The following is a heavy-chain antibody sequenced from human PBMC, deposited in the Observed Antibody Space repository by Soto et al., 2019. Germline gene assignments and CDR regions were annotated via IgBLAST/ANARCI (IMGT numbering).Heavy chain of an antibody. J-gene: IGHJ5*01. CDR1: GGVFRNYA. CDR3: ARDRWGSYSFDS. Sequence: QVQLVQSGAEVKKPGSSVKVSCKASGGVFRNYAINWVRQAPGQGLEWMGGIIPVFGTADYPQKFQGRVTITPDECTTTAYMELTSLKTEDTAVYFCARDRWGSYSFDSWGQGTLVTVAS. V-gene: IGHV1-69*01. D-gene: IGHD1-26*01. CDR2: IIPVFGTA.